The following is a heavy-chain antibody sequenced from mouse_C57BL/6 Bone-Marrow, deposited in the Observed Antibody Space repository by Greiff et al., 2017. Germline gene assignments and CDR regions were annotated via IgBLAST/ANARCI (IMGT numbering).Heavy chain of an antibody. CDR2: ISDGGGYT. CDR3: ARDRGYYYGSSWFVY. J-gene: IGHJ3*01. Sequence: EVQLVESGGGLVKPGGSLKLSCAASGFTFSSYSMSWVRQTPEKRLEWVETISDGGGYTYYPDNVKGRFTMSRDNATNNLYLQMSHLKSEDSAMYYCARDRGYYYGSSWFVYWGQGTLVTVSA. V-gene: IGHV5-4*01. CDR1: GFTFSSYS. D-gene: IGHD1-1*01.